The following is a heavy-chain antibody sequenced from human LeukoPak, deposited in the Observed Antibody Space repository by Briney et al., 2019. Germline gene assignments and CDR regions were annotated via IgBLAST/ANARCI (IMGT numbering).Heavy chain of an antibody. CDR1: Y. CDR3: ARHQRDYYDSSGYRRPFDY. D-gene: IGHD3-22*01. V-gene: IGHV4-59*08. Sequence: YWXXIRQPPGKGXEWIGYIYYSGSTNYNPSLKSRVTISVDTSKNQFSLKLSSVTAADTAVYYCARHQRDYYDSSGYRRPFDYWGQGTLVTVSS. J-gene: IGHJ4*02. CDR2: IYYSGST.